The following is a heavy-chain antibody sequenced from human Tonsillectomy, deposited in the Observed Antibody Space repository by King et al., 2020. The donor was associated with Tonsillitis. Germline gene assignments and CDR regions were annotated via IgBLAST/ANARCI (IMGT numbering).Heavy chain of an antibody. CDR3: AKGYYYDSSGYYPGYDAFDI. CDR1: GFSFSNYG. Sequence: HVQLVESGGGVVQPGGSLRLSCAAFGFSFSNYGMHWVRQAPGKGLEWVPFIRYDGSNKFNADSVKGRFTISRDNSKNTLYLQMNSLRAEDTAVYYCAKGYYYDSSGYYPGYDAFDIWGQGTMVTVSS. V-gene: IGHV3-30*02. D-gene: IGHD3-22*01. CDR2: IRYDGSNK. J-gene: IGHJ3*02.